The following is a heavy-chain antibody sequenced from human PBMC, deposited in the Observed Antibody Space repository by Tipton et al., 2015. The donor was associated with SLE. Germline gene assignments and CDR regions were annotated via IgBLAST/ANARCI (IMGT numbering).Heavy chain of an antibody. D-gene: IGHD2-15*01. J-gene: IGHJ6*03. CDR1: GGSINSRTYY. V-gene: IGHV4-61*02. CDR2: IYNSGST. CDR3: ARSASSNLHYMDV. Sequence: TLSLTCTVSGGSINSRTYYWNWIRQPAGKGLEWIGRIYNSGSTNYNSSLKSRVTISVDTPKNHFSLKLSSVTAADTALYYCARSASSNLHYMDVWGKGTTVTISS.